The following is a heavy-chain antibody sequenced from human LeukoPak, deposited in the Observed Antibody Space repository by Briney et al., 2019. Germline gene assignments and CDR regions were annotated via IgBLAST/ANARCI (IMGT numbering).Heavy chain of an antibody. CDR3: AKDQLTYYYDSSGYYPDDY. CDR2: ISGSGGST. Sequence: GGSLRLSCAASGFTFSSYAMSWVRQAPGKGLEWVSAISGSGGSTYYADSVKGRFTISRDNSKNTLYLQMNSLRAEDTAVYYCAKDQLTYYYDSSGYYPDDYWGQGTLVTVSS. D-gene: IGHD3-22*01. J-gene: IGHJ4*02. CDR1: GFTFSSYA. V-gene: IGHV3-23*01.